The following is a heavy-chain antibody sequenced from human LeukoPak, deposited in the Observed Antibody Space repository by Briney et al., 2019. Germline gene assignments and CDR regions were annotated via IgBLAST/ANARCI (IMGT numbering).Heavy chain of an antibody. V-gene: IGHV3-74*01. CDR2: IKSDGST. J-gene: IGHJ1*01. CDR1: GFTFSSFW. CDR3: ARAPSEIGGYYPEYFRH. D-gene: IGHD3-22*01. Sequence: GGSLRLSCAASGFTFSSFWMHWVRQAPGKGLVWVSRIKSDGSTNYADSVKGRFTISRDNAKNKVSLQMNSLRVEATGVYYCARAPSEIGGYYPEYFRHWGQGPVVTVSS.